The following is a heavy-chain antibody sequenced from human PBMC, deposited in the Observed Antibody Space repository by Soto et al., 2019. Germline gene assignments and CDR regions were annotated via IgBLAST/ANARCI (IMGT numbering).Heavy chain of an antibody. CDR3: ARDLPRIAARRSDY. J-gene: IGHJ4*02. V-gene: IGHV3-48*02. CDR2: ISSSSSTI. Sequence: EVQLVESGGGLVQPGGSLRLSCAASVFTFSSYSMNWVRQAPGKGLEWVSYISSSSSTIYYADSVKGRFTISRDNAKNSLYLQMNSLRDEDTAVYYCARDLPRIAARRSDYWGQGTLVTVSS. CDR1: VFTFSSYS. D-gene: IGHD6-6*01.